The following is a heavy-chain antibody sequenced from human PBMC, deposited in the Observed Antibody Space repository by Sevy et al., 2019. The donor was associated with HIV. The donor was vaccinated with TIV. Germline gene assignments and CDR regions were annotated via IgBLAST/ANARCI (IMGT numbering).Heavy chain of an antibody. V-gene: IGHV3-49*04. CDR3: TRAKTMLQGVYYYYGMDV. J-gene: IGHJ6*02. CDR1: GFTFGDYA. Sequence: GGSLRLSCTASGFTFGDYAMSWVRQAPGKGLEWVGFIRSKAYGGKTEYAASVKGRFTISRDDSKSIAYLQMNSLKTEDTAVYYCTRAKTMLQGVYYYYGMDVWGQGTTVTVSS. D-gene: IGHD2-15*01. CDR2: IRSKAYGGKT.